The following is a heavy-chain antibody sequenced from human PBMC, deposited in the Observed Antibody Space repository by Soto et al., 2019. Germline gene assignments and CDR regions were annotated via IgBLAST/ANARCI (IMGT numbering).Heavy chain of an antibody. V-gene: IGHV3-23*05. CDR2: SISIGGTT. Sequence: EVQLLESGGGLVQPGGSLTLSCAASGFTFDSYAMCWVRQAPGKGLEWVSSISIGGTTYYADSVKGRFTISRDNSRNTLYLQMNSLRAEDTAFYYCAKNYFFDNWGQGPLVTVSS. CDR3: AKNYFFDN. D-gene: IGHD1-7*01. CDR1: GFTFDSYA. J-gene: IGHJ4*02.